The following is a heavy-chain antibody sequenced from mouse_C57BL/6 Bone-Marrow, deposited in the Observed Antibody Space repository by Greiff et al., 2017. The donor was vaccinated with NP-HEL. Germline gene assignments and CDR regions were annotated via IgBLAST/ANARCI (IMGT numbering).Heavy chain of an antibody. CDR2: IRSKSNNYAT. Sequence: DVKLVESGGGLVQPKGSLKLSCAASGFSFNTYAMNWVRQAPGKGLEWVARIRSKSNNYATYYADSVKDRFTISRDDSESMLYLQMNNLKTEDTAMYYCVIYDYDVYFDVWGTGTTVTVSS. CDR3: VIYDYDVYFDV. J-gene: IGHJ1*03. V-gene: IGHV10-1*01. D-gene: IGHD2-4*01. CDR1: GFSFNTYA.